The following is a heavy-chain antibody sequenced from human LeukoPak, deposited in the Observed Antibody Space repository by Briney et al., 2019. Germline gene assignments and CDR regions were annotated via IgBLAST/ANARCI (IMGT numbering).Heavy chain of an antibody. CDR3: ARRGSSSVYYVS. V-gene: IGHV3-11*04. CDR2: ISHSSSTI. D-gene: IGHD3-22*01. Sequence: PGGSLRLSCVASGFTFSDYYMSWIRQAPGKGLEWVSYISHSSSTIYYADSVKGRFTISRDNAKNSLYLQMDSLRAEDTSVYYCARRGSSSVYYVSWGQGTLVTVSS. J-gene: IGHJ4*02. CDR1: GFTFSDYY.